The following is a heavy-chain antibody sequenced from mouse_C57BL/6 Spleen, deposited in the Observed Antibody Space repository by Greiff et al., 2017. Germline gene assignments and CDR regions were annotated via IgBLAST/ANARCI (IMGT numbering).Heavy chain of an antibody. J-gene: IGHJ4*01. CDR2: INPGSGGT. D-gene: IGHD3-3*01. CDR1: GYAFTNYL. V-gene: IGHV1-54*01. CDR3: ARGLGNYAMDY. Sequence: QVQLQQSGAELVRPGTSVKVSCKASGYAFTNYLIEWVKQRPGQGLEWIGVINPGSGGTNYNEKFKGKATLTADKSSSTAYMQLSNLTSEDSAVYFCARGLGNYAMDYWGQGTSVTVSS.